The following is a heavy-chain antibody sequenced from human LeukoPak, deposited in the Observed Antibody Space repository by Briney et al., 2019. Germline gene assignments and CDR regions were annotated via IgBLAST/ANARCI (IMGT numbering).Heavy chain of an antibody. CDR2: IRYDGSNK. D-gene: IGHD3-10*01. V-gene: IGHV3-30*02. CDR1: GFTFGSYG. CDR3: AKVWETYYYGSGSYSPFDY. J-gene: IGHJ4*02. Sequence: GGSLRLSCAASGFTFGSYGMHWVRQAPGKGLEWVAFIRYDGSNKYYADSVKGRFTISRDNSKNTLYLQMNSLRAEDTAVYYCAKVWETYYYGSGSYSPFDYWGQGTLVTVSS.